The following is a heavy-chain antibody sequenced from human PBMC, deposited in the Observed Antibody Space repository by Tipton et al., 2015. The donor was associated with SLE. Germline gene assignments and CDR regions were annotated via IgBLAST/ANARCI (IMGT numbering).Heavy chain of an antibody. CDR1: GGSISSYY. CDR2: IYYSGST. V-gene: IGHV4-59*08. J-gene: IGHJ3*02. Sequence: TLSLTCTVSGGSISSYYWSWIRQPPGKGLEWIGYIYYSGSTNYNPSLKSRVTISVDTSKNHFSLTLSSVTAADTAVYYCARGIGAFDIWGQGTMVTVSS. CDR3: ARGIGAFDI.